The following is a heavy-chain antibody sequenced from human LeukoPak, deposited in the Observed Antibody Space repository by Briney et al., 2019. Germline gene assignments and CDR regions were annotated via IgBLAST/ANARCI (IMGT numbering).Heavy chain of an antibody. CDR3: AKDGGRAEWLQDYYYYYMDV. D-gene: IGHD5-12*01. V-gene: IGHV3-30*02. J-gene: IGHJ6*03. CDR2: IRYDGSNK. CDR1: GFTFSSYG. Sequence: PGGSLRLSCAASGFTFSSYGMHWVRQAPGKGLEWVAFIRYDGSNKYYADSVKGRFTISRDNSKNTLYLQMNSLRAEDTAVYYCAKDGGRAEWLQDYYYYYMDVWGKGTTVTVSS.